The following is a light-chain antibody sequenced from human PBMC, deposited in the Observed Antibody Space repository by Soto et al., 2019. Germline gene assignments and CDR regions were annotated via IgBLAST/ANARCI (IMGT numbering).Light chain of an antibody. V-gene: IGKV3-15*01. CDR1: QSVAKN. CDR3: QQYNHWPGT. J-gene: IGKJ2*01. CDR2: AAS. Sequence: ETVMTHSPATLSVSPGERVTLSCRASQSVAKNVAWYQHKPGQPPRLLIYAASTRATGIPARFDGSGSGTEFTLTISSLQSEDFAGYFCQQYNHWPGTFGQGTKVEMK.